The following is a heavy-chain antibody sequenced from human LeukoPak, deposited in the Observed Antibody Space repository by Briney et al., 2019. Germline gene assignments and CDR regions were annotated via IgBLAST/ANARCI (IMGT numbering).Heavy chain of an antibody. CDR2: INHSGST. CDR1: GFTFDEYG. V-gene: IGHV4-34*01. CDR3: ARVRNYPSIAARRRKDAFDI. J-gene: IGHJ3*02. D-gene: IGHD6-6*01. Sequence: GSLRLSCAASGFTFDEYGMSWVRQAPGKGLEWIGEINHSGSTNYNPSLKSRVTISVDTSKNQFSLKLSSVTAADTAVYYCARVRNYPSIAARRRKDAFDIWGQGTMVTVSS.